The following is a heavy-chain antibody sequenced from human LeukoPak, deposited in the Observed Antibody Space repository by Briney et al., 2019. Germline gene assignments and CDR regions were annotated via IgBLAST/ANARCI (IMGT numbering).Heavy chain of an antibody. D-gene: IGHD1-26*01. J-gene: IGHJ4*02. CDR1: GFTFDDYG. CDR3: ARGQAPTTYPHSDY. CDR2: INWNGGST. Sequence: PGGSLILSCAASGFTFDDYGMSWVRQAPGKGLEWVSGINWNGGSTGYADSVKGRFTISRDNAKNSLYLQMNSLRAEDTALYHCARGQAPTTYPHSDYWGQGTLVTVSS. V-gene: IGHV3-20*01.